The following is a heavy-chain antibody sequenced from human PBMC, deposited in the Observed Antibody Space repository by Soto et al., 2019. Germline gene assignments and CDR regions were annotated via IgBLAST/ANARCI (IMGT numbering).Heavy chain of an antibody. CDR2: IKSDGSST. V-gene: IGHV3-74*01. CDR1: GFTSSNYW. CDR3: SISVRSASFPYYYYALDV. D-gene: IGHD3-10*01. Sequence: EVQLVESGGGLVQPGGSLRLSCAASGFTSSNYWMHWVRQAPGKGLVWVSRIKSDGSSTSYADSVKGRFTISRDNAKKTRDLQIDGMRDGDMAVYNWSISVRSASFPYYYYALDVWGQGTTVTVSS. J-gene: IGHJ6*02.